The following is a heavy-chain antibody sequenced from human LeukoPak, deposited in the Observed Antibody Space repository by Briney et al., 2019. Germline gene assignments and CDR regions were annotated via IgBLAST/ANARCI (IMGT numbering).Heavy chain of an antibody. D-gene: IGHD2-15*01. CDR2: IIPIFGTA. Sequence: SVKVSCKASGGTFSSYAISWVRQAPGQGLEWMGGIIPIFGTANYAQKFQGRVTITADESTSTAYMELSSLRSEDTAVYYCASVDCSGGSCHANGYFDYWGQGTLVTVSS. J-gene: IGHJ4*02. CDR3: ASVDCSGGSCHANGYFDY. V-gene: IGHV1-69*13. CDR1: GGTFSSYA.